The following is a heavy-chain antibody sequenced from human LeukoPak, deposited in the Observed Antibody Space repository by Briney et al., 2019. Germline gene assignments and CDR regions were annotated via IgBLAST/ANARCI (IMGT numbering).Heavy chain of an antibody. CDR2: VYYSGNT. D-gene: IGHD4-17*01. Sequence: SETLSLTCSVSGGSISSSSYYWVWIRQLPGKGLEWIGSVYYSGNTYYSPSLKSRITISVDTSKNQFSLKVTSVTAADTAVYYCARRGLPVTRYGMDVWGQGTTVTVSS. CDR1: GGSISSSSYY. J-gene: IGHJ6*02. CDR3: ARRGLPVTRYGMDV. V-gene: IGHV4-39*01.